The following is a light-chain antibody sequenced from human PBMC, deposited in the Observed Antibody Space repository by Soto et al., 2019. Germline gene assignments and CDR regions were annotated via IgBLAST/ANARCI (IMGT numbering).Light chain of an antibody. V-gene: IGKV1-6*01. J-gene: IGKJ4*01. CDR1: QDIRKD. CDR3: LQDYNYPLT. CDR2: AAS. Sequence: AIQVTHSPSSLSSSVLYIFTITCLASQDIRKDLGWYQQTPGKAPKLLIFAASSLQTGVPSRFSGSGSGTEFTLTISSLQPEDFATYYCLQDYNYPLTCGGGTKVDIK.